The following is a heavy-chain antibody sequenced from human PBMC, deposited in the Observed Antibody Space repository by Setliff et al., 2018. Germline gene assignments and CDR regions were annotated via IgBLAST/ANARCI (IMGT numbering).Heavy chain of an antibody. CDR1: GYTFSSYA. Sequence: ASVKVSCKASGYTFSSYAMNWVRQAPGQGLEWMGWINTNTGNPTYAQGFTGRFVFSLDTSVSTTYLQISSLKAEDTAVYYCARDSSGWSSGDFDYWGQGTLVTVSS. CDR2: INTNTGNP. D-gene: IGHD6-19*01. CDR3: ARDSSGWSSGDFDY. V-gene: IGHV7-4-1*02. J-gene: IGHJ4*02.